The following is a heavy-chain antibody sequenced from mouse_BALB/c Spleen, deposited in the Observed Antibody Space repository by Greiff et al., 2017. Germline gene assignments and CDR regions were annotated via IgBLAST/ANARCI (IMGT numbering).Heavy chain of an antibody. J-gene: IGHJ4*01. V-gene: IGHV1S81*02. CDR3: ARSTSWTDGYYVRYVLDY. CDR2: INPSNGGT. CDR1: GYTFTSYY. Sequence: VQLQQSGAELVKPGASVKLSCKASGYTFTSYYMYWVKQRPGQGLEWIGEINPSNGGTNFNEKFKSKATLTADKSSSTAYMQLSSLTSEDSAVYYCARSTSWTDGYYVRYVLDYWGQGTSVTVSS. D-gene: IGHD2-3*01.